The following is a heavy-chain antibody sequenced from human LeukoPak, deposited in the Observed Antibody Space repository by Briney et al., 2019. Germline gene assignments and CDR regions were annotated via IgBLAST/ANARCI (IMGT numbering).Heavy chain of an antibody. Sequence: ASVKVSCKASGYTFTSYDINWLRQATGQGLEWMGWMNPNSGNTGYAQKFQGRVTMTRNTSISTAYMELSSLRSEDTAVYYCARALGFAELLYQDYWGQGTLVTVSS. CDR2: MNPNSGNT. J-gene: IGHJ4*02. CDR1: GYTFTSYD. D-gene: IGHD3-10*01. CDR3: ARALGFAELLYQDY. V-gene: IGHV1-8*01.